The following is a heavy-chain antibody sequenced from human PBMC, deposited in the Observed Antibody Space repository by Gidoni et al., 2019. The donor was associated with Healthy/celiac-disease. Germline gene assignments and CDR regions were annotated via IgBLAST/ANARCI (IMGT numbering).Heavy chain of an antibody. CDR3: ASDYCGNSVGALGY. V-gene: IGHV1-8*01. Sequence: QVQLVQAGAGGKKHGASVQGSCKASGYTFTRYDINWVRQATGQGLVWMVWMNRNSGNTGYAQKFKGRVTMNRTTSISKAYMELSSLRSEAMAVYYCASDYCGNSVGALGYWGQGTLVTVSS. D-gene: IGHD4-17*01. J-gene: IGHJ4*02. CDR2: MNRNSGNT. CDR1: GYTFTRYD.